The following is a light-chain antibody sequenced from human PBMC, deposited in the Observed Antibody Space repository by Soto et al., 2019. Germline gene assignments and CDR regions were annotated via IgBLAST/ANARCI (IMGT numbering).Light chain of an antibody. CDR3: QQYSFLPRT. V-gene: IGKV3-20*01. Sequence: EIVLTQSPGTLSLSPGERATLSCRASQSVSSTYLAWCQQKPGQAPRLLIYGASTRATGIPDRFSGSGSGTDFTLTISRLEPEDFAVYYCQQYSFLPRTFGQGTKVDIK. CDR2: GAS. J-gene: IGKJ1*01. CDR1: QSVSSTY.